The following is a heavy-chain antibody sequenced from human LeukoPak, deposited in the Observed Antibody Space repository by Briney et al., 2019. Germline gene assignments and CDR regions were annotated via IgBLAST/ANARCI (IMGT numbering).Heavy chain of an antibody. D-gene: IGHD2-8*01. V-gene: IGHV3-7*01. CDR2: INQGGSRL. CDR3: ARLKDDVTKLDY. Sequence: PGGSLRLSCAGSGFTFGRYWMSWVRQAPGKGLEWVASINQGGSRLHYLDSVTGRFIISRDDAQNSLFLQMTRLRVDDTAAYYCARLKDDVTKLDYWGQGTLVSVSS. CDR1: GFTFGRYW. J-gene: IGHJ4*02.